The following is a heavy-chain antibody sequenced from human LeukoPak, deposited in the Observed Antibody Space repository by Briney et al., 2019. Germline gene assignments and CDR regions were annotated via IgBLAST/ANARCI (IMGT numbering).Heavy chain of an antibody. CDR2: MNPNSGNT. CDR1: GYTFTSYD. Sequence: ASVKVSCKASGYTFTSYDINWVRQATGQGLEWMGWMNPNSGNTGYAQKFQGRVTMTRDTSISTAYMELSRLRSDDTAVYYCATRDVLRYFDWLPDFYYYYYMDVWGKGTTVTVSS. D-gene: IGHD3-9*01. V-gene: IGHV1-8*02. J-gene: IGHJ6*03. CDR3: ATRDVLRYFDWLPDFYYYYYMDV.